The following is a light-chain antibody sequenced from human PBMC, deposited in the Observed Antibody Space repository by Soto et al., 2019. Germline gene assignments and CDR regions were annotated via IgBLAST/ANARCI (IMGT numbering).Light chain of an antibody. V-gene: IGKV3-15*01. J-gene: IGKJ1*01. CDR2: DAS. CDR3: QQYKDWPRT. CDR1: QSISRY. Sequence: EIVMTQSPASLSVSPRETATLSCRASQSISRYLAWYQHKPGQAPRLLIHDASTRATGVPARFSASGSGTEFTLTISSLQSEDSAIYYCQQYKDWPRTFGQGTKVEIK.